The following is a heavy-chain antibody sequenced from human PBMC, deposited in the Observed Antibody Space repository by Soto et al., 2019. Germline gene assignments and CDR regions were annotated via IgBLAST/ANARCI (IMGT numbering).Heavy chain of an antibody. CDR1: GGSISSYY. J-gene: IGHJ3*02. CDR3: ARLKDIVVDDGAFDI. CDR2: IYYSGST. D-gene: IGHD2-15*01. Sequence: QVQLQESGPGLVKPSETLSLTCTVSGGSISSYYWSWIRQPPGKGLEWIGYIYYSGSTNYNPSLKSRVTISVDTSKNQFSLKLSSVTAADTAVYYCARLKDIVVDDGAFDIWGQGTMVTVSS. V-gene: IGHV4-59*08.